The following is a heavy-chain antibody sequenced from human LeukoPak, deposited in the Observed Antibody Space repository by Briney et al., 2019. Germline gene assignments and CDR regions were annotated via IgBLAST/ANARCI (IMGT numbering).Heavy chain of an antibody. Sequence: SETLSLTCAVYGGSFSGYYWSWIRQPPGKGLEWIGEINHSGSTNYYPSLKSGVTISVDTFKNQFSLTLSSVTAADTAVYYCARSILGYCSSTSCYRPPTAYFDYCGQGTLVTVSS. V-gene: IGHV4-34*01. D-gene: IGHD2-2*02. J-gene: IGHJ4*02. CDR2: INHSGST. CDR1: GGSFSGYY. CDR3: ARSILGYCSSTSCYRPPTAYFDY.